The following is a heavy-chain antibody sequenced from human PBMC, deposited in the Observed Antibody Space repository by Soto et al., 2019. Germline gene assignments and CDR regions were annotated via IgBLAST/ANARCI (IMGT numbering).Heavy chain of an antibody. D-gene: IGHD2-21*02. CDR1: GGSISGYY. J-gene: IGHJ6*02. Sequence: SETLSITCTVSGGSISGYYWSWIRQPPGKGLEWIGYMYNTGSTVYNPSFKSRVTISVDTSKNQFSLKLNSVTAADTAVYYCARDLWGYCGTDCYPLDVWGQGTTVSVSS. CDR3: ARDLWGYCGTDCYPLDV. CDR2: MYNTGST. V-gene: IGHV4-59*01.